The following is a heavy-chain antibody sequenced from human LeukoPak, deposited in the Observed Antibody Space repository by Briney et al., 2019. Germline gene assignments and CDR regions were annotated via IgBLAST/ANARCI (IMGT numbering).Heavy chain of an antibody. CDR2: ISGSGGT. J-gene: IGHJ4*02. Sequence: GGPLRLSCAVSGFSFSNYLMSWVRHAPGKGLEWVSAISGSGGTYYADSVKGRFTISRDNSKNTLYLQMSSLRGEDTAVYYCAKDLPRSKSFDYWGQGTLVTVSS. V-gene: IGHV3-23*01. CDR1: GFSFSNYL. CDR3: AKDLPRSKSFDY.